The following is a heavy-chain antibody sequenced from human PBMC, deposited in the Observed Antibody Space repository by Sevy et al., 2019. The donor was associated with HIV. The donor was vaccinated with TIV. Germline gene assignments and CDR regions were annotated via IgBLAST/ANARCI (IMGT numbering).Heavy chain of an antibody. CDR1: GGSISSGGYY. D-gene: IGHD3-16*01. Sequence: SETLSLTCTVSGGSISSGGYYWSWIRQHPGKGLEWIGYIYYSGSTYYNPSLKSRVTISVDTSKNQFSLKLSSVTAADPAGYYWARGGGYYYYGMDVWGQGTTVTVSS. CDR3: ARGGGYYYYGMDV. V-gene: IGHV4-31*03. CDR2: IYYSGST. J-gene: IGHJ6*02.